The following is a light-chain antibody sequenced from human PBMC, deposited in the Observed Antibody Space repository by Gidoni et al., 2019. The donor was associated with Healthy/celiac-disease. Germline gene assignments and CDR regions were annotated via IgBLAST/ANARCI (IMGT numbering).Light chain of an antibody. CDR3: QQYYSTPRT. CDR1: QSVLYSSNNKNY. J-gene: IGKJ1*01. Sequence: DIVMTQSPDSLAVSLGESATINCKSSQSVLYSSNNKNYLAWYQQKPGQPPKLLIYWASTRESGVPVRFSGSGSGTDFTLTISSLQAEDVAVYYCQQYYSTPRTFGQGTKVEIK. CDR2: WAS. V-gene: IGKV4-1*01.